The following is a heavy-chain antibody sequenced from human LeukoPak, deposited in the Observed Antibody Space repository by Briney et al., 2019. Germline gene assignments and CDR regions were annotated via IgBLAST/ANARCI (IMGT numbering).Heavy chain of an antibody. V-gene: IGHV1-8*01. Sequence: GASVKVSCKASGYTFTSYDINWVRQATGQGLEWMGWMNLNSGNTGYAQKFQGRVTMTRNTSISTAYMELSSLRSEDTAVYYCARVWAYGGNSSYYYYYMDVWGKGTTVTVSS. CDR1: GYTFTSYD. CDR3: ARVWAYGGNSSYYYYYMDV. CDR2: MNLNSGNT. J-gene: IGHJ6*03. D-gene: IGHD4-23*01.